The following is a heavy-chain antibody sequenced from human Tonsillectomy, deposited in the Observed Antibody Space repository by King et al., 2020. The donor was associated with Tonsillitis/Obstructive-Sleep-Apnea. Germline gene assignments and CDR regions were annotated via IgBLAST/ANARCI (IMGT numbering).Heavy chain of an antibody. V-gene: IGHV3-7*04. CDR1: GFTFSSYW. Sequence: VQLVESGGGLVQPGGSLRLSCAASGFTFSSYWMSWVRQAPGKGLEWVANINQDGSEKYYVDSVKGRFTISRDNAKNSLNLQMNSLSAEDTALYYCVRDQVDTTMGITQVIPYYLYYWGQGTLVTVSP. D-gene: IGHD5-18*01. J-gene: IGHJ4*02. CDR2: INQDGSEK. CDR3: VRDQVDTTMGITQVIPYYLYY.